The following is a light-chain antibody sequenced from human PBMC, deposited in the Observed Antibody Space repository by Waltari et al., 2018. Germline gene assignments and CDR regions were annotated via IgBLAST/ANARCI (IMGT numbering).Light chain of an antibody. CDR2: GAS. Sequence: SCRASQSVGRSLAWYQQKPGQAPRLLIYGASSRATGVPDRFSGSGSGTDFSLTISRLEPEDFAGYYCQHYVRLPVTFGQGTKVEIK. CDR3: QHYVRLPVT. J-gene: IGKJ1*01. V-gene: IGKV3-20*01. CDR1: QSVGRS.